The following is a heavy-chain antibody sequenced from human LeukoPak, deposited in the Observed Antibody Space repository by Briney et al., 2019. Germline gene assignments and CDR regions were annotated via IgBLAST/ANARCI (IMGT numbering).Heavy chain of an antibody. Sequence: GGSLRLSCAASGFTFSSYGMHWVRQAPGKGLERVAVISYDGSNKYYADSVKGRFTISRDNSKNTLYLQMNSLRAEDTAVYYYAKDRDGAIVSGFDYWGQGTLVTVSS. D-gene: IGHD3-22*01. CDR1: GFTFSSYG. CDR3: AKDRDGAIVSGFDY. J-gene: IGHJ4*02. V-gene: IGHV3-30*18. CDR2: ISYDGSNK.